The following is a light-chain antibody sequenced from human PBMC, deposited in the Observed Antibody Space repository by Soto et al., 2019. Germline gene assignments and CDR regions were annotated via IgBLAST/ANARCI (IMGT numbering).Light chain of an antibody. V-gene: IGKV3-20*01. CDR1: QSVSNNY. CDR3: QQYGSSPPLT. CDR2: GAS. J-gene: IGKJ4*01. Sequence: EIVLIQSPGTLSLSPGERATLSCRSSQSVSNNYVAWYQQKPGQAPRLLIAGASSRATGIPDRFSGSGSGTDFTLTISRLEPEDFAVYYCQQYGSSPPLTFGGGTKGAIK.